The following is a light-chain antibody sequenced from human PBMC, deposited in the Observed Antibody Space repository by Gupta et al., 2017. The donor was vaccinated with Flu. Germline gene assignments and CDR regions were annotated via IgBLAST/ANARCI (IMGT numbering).Light chain of an antibody. CDR2: YDE. CDR1: TSNIGNNA. V-gene: IGLV1-36*01. J-gene: IGLJ3*02. CDR3: ATWDDSLNGRV. Sequence: SVLTQPPSVSEAPRQRVTISCSGSTSNIGNNAVNWYQQLPGKAPKLLIYYDELLHSGVSDRFSGSKSGTSASLAISGLQAEDEADYYCATWDDSLNGRVFGGGTKLTVL.